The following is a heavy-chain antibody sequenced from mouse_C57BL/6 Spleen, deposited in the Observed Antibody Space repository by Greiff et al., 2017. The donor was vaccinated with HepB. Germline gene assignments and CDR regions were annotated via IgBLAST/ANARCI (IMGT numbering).Heavy chain of an antibody. CDR1: GYTFTDYY. V-gene: IGHV1-19*01. CDR3: ARSQDYYAMDY. CDR2: INPYNGGT. Sequence: EVKLVESGPVLVKPGASVKMSCKASGYTFTDYYMNWVKQSHGKSLEWIGVINPYNGGTSYNQKFKGKATLTVDKSSSTAYMELNSLTSEDSAVYYCARSQDYYAMDYWGQGTSVTVSS. J-gene: IGHJ4*01.